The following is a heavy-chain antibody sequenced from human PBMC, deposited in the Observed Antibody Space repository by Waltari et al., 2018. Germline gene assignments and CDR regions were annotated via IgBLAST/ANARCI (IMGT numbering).Heavy chain of an antibody. D-gene: IGHD2-21*02. J-gene: IGHJ4*02. Sequence: QVQLAQAGAEVKKPGASVKVSCKASGYTFTSYDINWGRQATRQGLEWMGWMNPNSGNTGYAQKFQGRVTMTRNTSISTAYMELSSLRSEDTAVYYCARGPRAYCGGDCYSGDYWGQGTLVTVSS. CDR1: GYTFTSYD. CDR2: MNPNSGNT. CDR3: ARGPRAYCGGDCYSGDY. V-gene: IGHV1-8*01.